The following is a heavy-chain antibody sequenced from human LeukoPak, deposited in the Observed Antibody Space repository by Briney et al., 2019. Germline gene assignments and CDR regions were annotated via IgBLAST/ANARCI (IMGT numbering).Heavy chain of an antibody. CDR3: AIADSSMDV. CDR1: GFTFSSYG. V-gene: IGHV3-23*01. J-gene: IGHJ6*04. CDR2: ISGSGGST. Sequence: GGTLRLSCAASGFTFSSYGMSWVRQAPGKGLEWVSGISGSGGSTYYADSVKGRFTISRDNAKNSLYLQMNSLRAEDTAVYYCAIADSSMDVWGKGTTVTVSS. D-gene: IGHD6-13*01.